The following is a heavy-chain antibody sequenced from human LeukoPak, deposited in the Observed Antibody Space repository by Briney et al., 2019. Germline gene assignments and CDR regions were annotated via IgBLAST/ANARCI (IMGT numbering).Heavy chain of an antibody. J-gene: IGHJ4*02. CDR2: ISSSSSYI. D-gene: IGHD3-22*01. CDR3: ARVRSSGYYRMDY. V-gene: IGHV3-21*01. CDR1: GFTFSSYS. Sequence: TGGSLRLSCAASGFTFSSYSMNWVGQAPGKGLEWVSSISSSSSYIYYADSVKGRFTISRDNAKNSLYLQMNSLRAEDTAVYYCARVRSSGYYRMDYWGQGTLVTVSS.